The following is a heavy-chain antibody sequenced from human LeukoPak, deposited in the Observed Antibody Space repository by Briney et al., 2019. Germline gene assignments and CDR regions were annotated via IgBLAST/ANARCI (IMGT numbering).Heavy chain of an antibody. J-gene: IGHJ2*01. D-gene: IGHD6-19*01. CDR3: ARHLKQWPQFWYFDL. V-gene: IGHV4-39*01. Sequence: PSETLSLTCTVSGGSISSSSYYWGWIRQPPGKGLEWIGSIYYSGSTYYNPSLKSRVTISVDTSKNQFSLKLSSVTAADTAVYYCARHLKQWPQFWYFDLWGRGTLVTVSS. CDR2: IYYSGST. CDR1: GGSISSSSYY.